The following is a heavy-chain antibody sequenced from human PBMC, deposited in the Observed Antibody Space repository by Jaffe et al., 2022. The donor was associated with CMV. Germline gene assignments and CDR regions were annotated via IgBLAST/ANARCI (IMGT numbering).Heavy chain of an antibody. D-gene: IGHD6-6*01. CDR2: INHSGST. V-gene: IGHV4-34*01. CDR1: GGSFSGYY. CDR3: ARGLGQLGKKHYYYYGMDV. Sequence: QVQLQQWGAGLLKPSETLSLTCAVYGGSFSGYYWSWIRQPPGKGLEWIGEINHSGSTNYNPSLKSRVTISVDTSKNQFSLKLSSVTAADTAVYYCARGLGQLGKKHYYYYGMDVWGQGTTVTVSS. J-gene: IGHJ6*02.